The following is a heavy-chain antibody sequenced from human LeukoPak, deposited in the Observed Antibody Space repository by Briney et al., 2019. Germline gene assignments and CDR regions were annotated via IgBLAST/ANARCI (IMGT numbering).Heavy chain of an antibody. D-gene: IGHD1-26*01. V-gene: IGHV4-59*01. J-gene: IGHJ4*02. CDR3: ARDWELGH. Sequence: PSETLSLTCTVSGGSIGNFFWSWIRQSPGEGLEWIGFIYENGRTSYNPSLKSRVTISVDMSKNQFSLRLTSMTAADTAVYYCARDWELGHWGRGILVSVTS. CDR2: IYENGRT. CDR1: GGSIGNFF.